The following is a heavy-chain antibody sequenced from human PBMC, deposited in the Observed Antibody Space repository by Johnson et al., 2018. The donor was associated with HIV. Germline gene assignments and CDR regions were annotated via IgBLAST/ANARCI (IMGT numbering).Heavy chain of an antibody. CDR1: GFTLSSYA. CDR3: ARETRGGGGAFDI. CDR2: ISSNGGST. Sequence: VQLVESGGGLVQPGGSLRLSCAASGFTLSSYAMHWVRQAPGKGLEYVSAISSNGGSTYYAYSVKGRFTISRDNSKNTLYLQMGSLRAEDMAVYYCARETRGGGGAFDIWGQGTMVTVSS. J-gene: IGHJ3*02. V-gene: IGHV3-64*01. D-gene: IGHD2-15*01.